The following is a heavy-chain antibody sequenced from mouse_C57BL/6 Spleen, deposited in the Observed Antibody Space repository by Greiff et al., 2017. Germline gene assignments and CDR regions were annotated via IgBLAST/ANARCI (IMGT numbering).Heavy chain of an antibody. CDR2: IRSKSSNYAT. Sequence: DVMLVESGGGLVQPKGSLKLSCAASGFTFNTYAMHWVRQAPGKGLEWVARIRSKSSNYATYYADSVKDRFTISRDDSQSMLYLQMNNLKTEDTAMYYCVRDPLFITTKYYAMDYWGQGTSVTVSS. CDR1: GFTFNTYA. D-gene: IGHD1-1*01. CDR3: VRDPLFITTKYYAMDY. V-gene: IGHV10-3*01. J-gene: IGHJ4*01.